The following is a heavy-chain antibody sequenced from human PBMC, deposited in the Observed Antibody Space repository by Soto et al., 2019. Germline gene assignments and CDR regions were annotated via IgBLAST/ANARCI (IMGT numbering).Heavy chain of an antibody. CDR2: ISSSTGTI. CDR3: VRGGLDGSGWIY. CDR1: GFTFSRYS. J-gene: IGHJ4*02. D-gene: IGHD3-3*01. V-gene: IGHV3-48*02. Sequence: EVQLVESGGGLVQPGGSLRLSCAASGFTFSRYSMNWVRQAPRKGLEWVSYISSSTGTIYYADSVKGRFTISRDNAKNSLYLQMNSLRDEDTALYYCVRGGLDGSGWIYWGQGTLVTVSS.